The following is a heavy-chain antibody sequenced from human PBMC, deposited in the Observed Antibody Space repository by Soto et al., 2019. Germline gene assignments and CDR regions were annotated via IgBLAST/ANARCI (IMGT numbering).Heavy chain of an antibody. J-gene: IGHJ6*02. Sequence: SETLSLTCTVSGGSISSGDYYWSWIRQPPGKGLEWIGYVYYSGSTYYNPSLKSRVTISVDTSKNQFSLKLSSVTAADTAVYYCARDRYDSSYYYYYGMDVWGQGTTVTVSS. D-gene: IGHD3-22*01. CDR3: ARDRYDSSYYYYYGMDV. CDR2: VYYSGST. V-gene: IGHV4-30-4*01. CDR1: GGSISSGDYY.